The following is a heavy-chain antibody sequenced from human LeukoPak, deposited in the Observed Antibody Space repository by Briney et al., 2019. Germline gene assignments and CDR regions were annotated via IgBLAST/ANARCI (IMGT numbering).Heavy chain of an antibody. CDR1: GFTFSSYS. CDR2: ISSLSGTI. D-gene: IGHD3-16*01. V-gene: IGHV3-48*01. Sequence: GGSLGLSCAASGFTFSSYSMNWVRQAPGKGLEWVSYISSLSGTIYYADSVKGRFIISRDNAQNSLFLQMNSLRAEDTAVYYCVRDQGGAVSYWGQGTLVTVSS. J-gene: IGHJ4*02. CDR3: VRDQGGAVSY.